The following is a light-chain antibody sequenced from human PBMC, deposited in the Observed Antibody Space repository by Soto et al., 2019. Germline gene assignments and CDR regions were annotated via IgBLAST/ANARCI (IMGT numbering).Light chain of an antibody. J-gene: IGKJ4*01. Sequence: DIKLTQSPSFLSASLRDRLTITCRASQGISSYLAWYQQKPGKAPKLLIYAASTLQSGVPSRFSGSGSGTEFTLTISSLQPEDFATYYCQQLNSYPLNFGGGTKVDIK. CDR2: AAS. CDR1: QGISSY. CDR3: QQLNSYPLN. V-gene: IGKV1-9*01.